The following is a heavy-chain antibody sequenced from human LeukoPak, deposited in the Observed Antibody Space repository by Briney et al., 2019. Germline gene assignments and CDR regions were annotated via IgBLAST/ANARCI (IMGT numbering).Heavy chain of an antibody. CDR1: GFTFSSYW. J-gene: IGHJ3*02. CDR3: ARDYDSSGYYPDAFDI. Sequence: GGSLRLSCAASGFTFSSYWMNWVRQAPGKGLEWVSSISSSSSYIYYADSVKGRFTISRDNAKNSLYLQMNSLRAEDTAVYYCARDYDSSGYYPDAFDIWGQGTMVTVSS. V-gene: IGHV3-21*01. D-gene: IGHD3-22*01. CDR2: ISSSSSYI.